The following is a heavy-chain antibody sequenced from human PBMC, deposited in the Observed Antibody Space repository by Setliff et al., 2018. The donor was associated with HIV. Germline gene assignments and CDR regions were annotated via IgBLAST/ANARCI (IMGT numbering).Heavy chain of an antibody. CDR2: VYFTGNS. J-gene: IGHJ4*02. V-gene: IGHV4-39*01. CDR1: GDSISSRSYY. D-gene: IGHD5-12*01. Sequence: KPSETLSLTCTVSGDSISSRSYYGAWIRQPPGKGLEWIASVYFTGNSYYNPALQRRVSISVDTSNNQFSLNLNSVTASDRGVYYCARLGESGYDFRGYFDYLGPGMLVNVSS. CDR3: ARLGESGYDFRGYFDY.